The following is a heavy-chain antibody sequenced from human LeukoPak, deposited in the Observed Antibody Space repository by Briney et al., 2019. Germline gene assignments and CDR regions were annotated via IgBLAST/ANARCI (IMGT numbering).Heavy chain of an antibody. Sequence: GGSLRLSCAASGFTFSSYSMNWVRQAPGKGLEWVSSISSSSSYIYYADSVKGRFPISRDNAKSTLYLQMNSLRAEDSAVYYCARTPRWTYYFDYWGQGTLVTVSS. CDR2: ISSSSSYI. CDR1: GFTFSSYS. J-gene: IGHJ4*02. D-gene: IGHD4-23*01. V-gene: IGHV3-21*04. CDR3: ARTPRWTYYFDY.